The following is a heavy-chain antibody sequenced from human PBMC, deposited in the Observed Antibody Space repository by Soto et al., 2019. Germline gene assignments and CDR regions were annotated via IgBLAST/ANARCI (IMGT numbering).Heavy chain of an antibody. CDR2: ISASGGST. V-gene: IGHV3-23*01. D-gene: IGHD1-26*01. CDR1: GFTFSSYA. CDR3: AKDSTWVSGSDSRGDFDY. Sequence: EVQLLESGGGLVQPGGSLRLSCAASGFTFSSYAMSWVRQAPGKGLEWVSGISASGGSTYYADSVKGRFTISRDKSKNTLYLQMNSLRAEDTAEYYCAKDSTWVSGSDSRGDFDYWGQGTRVTVSS. J-gene: IGHJ4*02.